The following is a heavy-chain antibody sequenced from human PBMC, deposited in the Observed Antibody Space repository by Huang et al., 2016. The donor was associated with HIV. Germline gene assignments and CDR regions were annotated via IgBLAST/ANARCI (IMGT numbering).Heavy chain of an antibody. CDR3: ATKADAMDV. D-gene: IGHD2-8*01. J-gene: IGHJ6*02. Sequence: LVESGGGLVRTGGSLRLSGAGSTVTFSAYWMTWVRQSPGQGLEWVASIRQDGSEKHYVDSVEGRFNISRDNGKKLLFLEMRSLGVDDTAVYFCATKADAMDVWGQGTTVIVSS. V-gene: IGHV3-7*01. CDR1: TVTFSAYW. CDR2: IRQDGSEK.